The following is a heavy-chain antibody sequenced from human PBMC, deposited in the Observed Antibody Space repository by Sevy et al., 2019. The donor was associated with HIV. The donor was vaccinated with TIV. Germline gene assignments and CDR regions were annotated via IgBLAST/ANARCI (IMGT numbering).Heavy chain of an antibody. J-gene: IGHJ6*02. V-gene: IGHV3-23*01. D-gene: IGHD6-19*01. Sequence: GGSLRLSCAASGFTFSSYAMSWVRQAPGKGLEWVSAISGSGGSTCYADSVKGRFTISRDNSKNTLYLQMNILRAEDTALYYCAKAGSSGWDYYNGMDIWGQGTTVTVSS. CDR1: GFTFSSYA. CDR2: ISGSGGST. CDR3: AKAGSSGWDYYNGMDI.